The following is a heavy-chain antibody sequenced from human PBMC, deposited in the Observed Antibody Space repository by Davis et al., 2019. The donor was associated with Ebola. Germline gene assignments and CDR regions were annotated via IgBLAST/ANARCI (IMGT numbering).Heavy chain of an antibody. CDR2: IKSDGSII. J-gene: IGHJ4*02. V-gene: IGHV3-74*01. Sequence: GESLKISCAASGFTFSYYWMHWVRQAPGKGLVWVSGIKSDGSIISYADSVKGRFTISRDNAKNTLYLQMNSLRDEDTAVYYCARPPLYSGYDGGVYWGQGTRVTVSS. CDR3: ARPPLYSGYDGGVY. CDR1: GFTFSYYW. D-gene: IGHD5-12*01.